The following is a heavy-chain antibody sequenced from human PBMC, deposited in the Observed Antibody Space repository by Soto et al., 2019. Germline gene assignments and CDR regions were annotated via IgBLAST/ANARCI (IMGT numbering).Heavy chain of an antibody. V-gene: IGHV3-66*01. Sequence: ELQLVESGGGLVQPGGSLRLSCAASGFTVSSNYMSWVRQAPGKGLEWVSVIYSGGSTYYADSVKGRFTISRDNSKNTLYLQMNSLRAEDTAVYYCARDWVVVAATRVDYYGMDVWGQGTTVTVSS. D-gene: IGHD2-15*01. CDR1: GFTVSSNY. J-gene: IGHJ6*02. CDR2: IYSGGST. CDR3: ARDWVVVAATRVDYYGMDV.